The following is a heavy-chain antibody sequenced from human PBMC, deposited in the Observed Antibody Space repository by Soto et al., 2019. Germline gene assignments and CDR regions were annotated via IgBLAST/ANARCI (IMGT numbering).Heavy chain of an antibody. V-gene: IGHV3-21*01. Sequence: PGGSLRLSCAASGFTFSSYSMNWVRQAPGKGLEWVSSISSSSSYIYYADSVKGRFTISRDNAKNSLYLQMNSLRAEDTAVYYCARDPRAHGSNWFDPWGQGTLVTVSS. J-gene: IGHJ5*02. CDR1: GFTFSSYS. CDR2: ISSSSSYI. CDR3: ARDPRAHGSNWFDP.